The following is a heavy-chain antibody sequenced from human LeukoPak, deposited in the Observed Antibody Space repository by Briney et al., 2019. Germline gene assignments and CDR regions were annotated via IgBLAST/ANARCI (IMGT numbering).Heavy chain of an antibody. Sequence: SGTLSLTCAVSTGSISNTDHWNWVRQPPGTGLEGIGEMYHDGYTNYNPSLKSRVTMSVDKSKNHFSLKLTSVTAADTAVYYCARSRGAVAGWSFDIWGQGTVVTVSS. CDR3: ARSRGAVAGWSFDI. V-gene: IGHV4-4*02. J-gene: IGHJ3*02. CDR1: TGSISNTDH. D-gene: IGHD6-19*01. CDR2: MYHDGYT.